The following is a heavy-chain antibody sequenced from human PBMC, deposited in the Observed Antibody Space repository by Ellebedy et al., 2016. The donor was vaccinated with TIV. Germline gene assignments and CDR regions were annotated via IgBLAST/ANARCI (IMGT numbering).Heavy chain of an antibody. CDR1: GFTFSRYW. V-gene: IGHV3-7*03. D-gene: IGHD3-10*01. J-gene: IGHJ4*02. CDR2: IKQDGSEK. CDR3: ARGRSFN. Sequence: GESLKISCAGSGFTFSRYWMSWVRQTPGKGLEWVAYIKQDGSEKYYVDSVKGRFTISRDNAKNSLYLQMNSLRAEDTAVYYCARGRSFNWGQGTLVTVSS.